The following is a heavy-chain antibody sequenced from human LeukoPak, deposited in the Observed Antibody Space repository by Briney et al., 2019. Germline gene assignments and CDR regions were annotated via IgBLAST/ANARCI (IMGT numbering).Heavy chain of an antibody. Sequence: PSETLSLTCTVSGGSISSYYWSWIRQPPGKGPEWIGYIYYSGSTNYNPSLKSRVTISVDTSKNQFSLKLSSVTAADTAVYYCARQREWHHAFDIWGQGTMVTVSS. V-gene: IGHV4-59*08. J-gene: IGHJ3*02. D-gene: IGHD2-8*01. CDR3: ARQREWHHAFDI. CDR2: IYYSGST. CDR1: GGSISSYY.